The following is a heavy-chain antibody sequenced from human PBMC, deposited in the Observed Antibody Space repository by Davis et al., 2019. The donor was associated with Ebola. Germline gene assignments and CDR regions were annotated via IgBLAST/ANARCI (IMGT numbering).Heavy chain of an antibody. Sequence: GESLKISCAASGFTFSRYWMSWVRQAPGKGLEWVANIKEDGSEKYYVDSVRGRFTISSDTAKKSLYLQMTSLRVEDTAVYYCASRLGRRPRVYWGQGTLVTVSS. V-gene: IGHV3-7*01. J-gene: IGHJ4*02. CDR3: ASRLGRRPRVY. CDR1: GFTFSRYW. CDR2: IKEDGSEK. D-gene: IGHD1-26*01.